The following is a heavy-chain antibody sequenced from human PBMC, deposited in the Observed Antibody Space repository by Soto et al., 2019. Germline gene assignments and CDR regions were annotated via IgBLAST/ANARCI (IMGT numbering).Heavy chain of an antibody. V-gene: IGHV2-26*01. CDR3: VQLEKHFGSCFYYKD. Sequence: QVTLKESGPVLVKPRETLTLTCTVSGFSLSNDRMGVSWIRQPPGKAPEWVAHIFSDAEKACRTSLKNRLNISKDTSKSQVVLTMTNMDPEDTATYFCVQLEKHFGSCFYYKDWGQGTLVTVSS. D-gene: IGHD3-10*01. CDR1: GFSLSNDRMG. CDR2: IFSDAEK. J-gene: IGHJ4*02.